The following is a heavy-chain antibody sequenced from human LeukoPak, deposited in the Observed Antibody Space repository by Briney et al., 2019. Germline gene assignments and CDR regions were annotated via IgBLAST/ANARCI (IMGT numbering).Heavy chain of an antibody. V-gene: IGHV4-59*01. Sequence: EASETLSLTCTVSGGSISSYYWSWIRQPPGKGLEWIGYIYYSGSTNYNPSLKSRVTISVDTSKNQFSLKLSSVTAADTAVYYCARRITIFGVPPQNWFDPWGQGTLVTVSS. J-gene: IGHJ5*02. CDR3: ARRITIFGVPPQNWFDP. D-gene: IGHD3-3*01. CDR1: GGSISSYY. CDR2: IYYSGST.